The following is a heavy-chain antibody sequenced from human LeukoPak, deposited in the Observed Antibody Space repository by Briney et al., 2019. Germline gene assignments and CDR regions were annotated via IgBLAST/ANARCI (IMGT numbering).Heavy chain of an antibody. V-gene: IGHV3-23*01. CDR3: AKVKMATIIAPFDY. Sequence: GGSLRLSCAASGFTFSSYAMSWVHQAPGKGLEWVSAISGSGGSTYYADSVKGRFTISRDNSKNTLYLQMNSLRAEDTAVYYCAKVKMATIIAPFDYWGQGTLVTVSS. CDR1: GFTFSSYA. J-gene: IGHJ4*02. D-gene: IGHD5-24*01. CDR2: ISGSGGST.